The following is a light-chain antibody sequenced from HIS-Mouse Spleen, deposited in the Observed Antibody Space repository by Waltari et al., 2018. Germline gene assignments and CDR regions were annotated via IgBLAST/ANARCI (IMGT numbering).Light chain of an antibody. J-gene: IGKJ1*01. CDR1: PSISSW. V-gene: IGKV1-5*03. CDR3: QQYNSYSLWT. CDR2: KAS. Sequence: DIQMTQSPSTLSASVGDRVTITCRASPSISSWLAWYQQKPGKAPKLLIYKASSLESGVPSRFSGSGSGTEFTLTISSLQPDDFATYYCQQYNSYSLWTFGQGTKVEIK.